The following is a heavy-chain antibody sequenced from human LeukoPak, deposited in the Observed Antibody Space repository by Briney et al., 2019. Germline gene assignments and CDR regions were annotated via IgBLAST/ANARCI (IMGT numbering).Heavy chain of an antibody. D-gene: IGHD6-25*01. J-gene: IGHJ5*02. Sequence: SETLSLTCTVSGGSISSGSYYWSWIRQPAGKGLEWIGRIYTSGSTNYNPSLKSRVTISVDTSKNQFSLKLSSVTAADTAVYYCARERLLSAGGNWFDPWGQGTLVTVSS. CDR3: ARERLLSAGGNWFDP. CDR2: IYTSGST. V-gene: IGHV4-61*02. CDR1: GGSISSGSYY.